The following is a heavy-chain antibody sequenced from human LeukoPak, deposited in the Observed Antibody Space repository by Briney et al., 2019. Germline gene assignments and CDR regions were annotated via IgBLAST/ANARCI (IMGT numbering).Heavy chain of an antibody. CDR3: VREILYCSGGSCYRGPFDN. CDR2: IFHRGGT. V-gene: IGHV4-30-4*01. CDR1: NDSISRGDYY. D-gene: IGHD2-15*01. Sequence: SETLSLTCTVSNDSISRGDYYWNWIRQPPGKGLEWIGYIFHRGGTSYNPSLKSRILFSVDTSQNQFSLKLNSVTAADTAVYYCVREILYCSGGSCYRGPFDNWGQGTLVTVSA. J-gene: IGHJ4*02.